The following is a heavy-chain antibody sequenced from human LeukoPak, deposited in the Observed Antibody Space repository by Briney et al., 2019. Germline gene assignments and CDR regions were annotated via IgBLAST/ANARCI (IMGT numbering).Heavy chain of an antibody. J-gene: IGHJ6*03. D-gene: IGHD5-18*01. CDR2: IYYSGCT. CDR3: ARRVMDTAMVLGRGHYYYYMDV. V-gene: IGHV4-59*01. CDR1: GGSISSYY. Sequence: PSETLSLTCTVSGGSISSYYWSWIRQPPGKGLEWIGYIYYSGCTNYNPSLKSRVTISVDTSKNQFSLKLSSVTAADTAVYYCARRVMDTAMVLGRGHYYYYMDVWGKGTTVTVSS.